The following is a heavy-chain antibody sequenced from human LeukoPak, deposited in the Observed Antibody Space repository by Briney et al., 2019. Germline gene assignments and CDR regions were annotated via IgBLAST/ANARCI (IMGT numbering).Heavy chain of an antibody. CDR1: GGTFNTYS. CDR2: IIPVSGTT. J-gene: IGHJ6*03. V-gene: IGHV1-69*05. D-gene: IGHD6-6*01. Sequence: GSSVKVSCKASGGTFNTYSISWVRQAPGQGLEWLGNIIPVSGTTDYARKFQGRVTITTDESTRTTYLELNSLRSDDTAVYYCARVENIAARPNYYYMDVWGKGTTVTVSS. CDR3: ARVENIAARPNYYYMDV.